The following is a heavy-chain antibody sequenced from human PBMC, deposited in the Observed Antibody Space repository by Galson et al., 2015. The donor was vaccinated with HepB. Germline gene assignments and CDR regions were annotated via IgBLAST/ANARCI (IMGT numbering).Heavy chain of an antibody. CDR3: VRHVRSGYEVGIFDY. CDR2: IYYGGAT. J-gene: IGHJ4*02. CDR1: GGSISSNYYY. V-gene: IGHV4-39*01. Sequence: SETLSLTCTVSGGSISSNYYYWGWIRQPPGKGLEWIGSIYYGGATYYKPSFKSRLTMSVDTSKNHFSLKLTSVTAPDTAVYYCVRHVRSGYEVGIFDYWGQGTLVAGPS. D-gene: IGHD5-12*01.